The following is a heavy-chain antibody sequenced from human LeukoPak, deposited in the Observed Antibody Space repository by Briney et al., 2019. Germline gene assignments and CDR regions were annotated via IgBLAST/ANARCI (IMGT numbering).Heavy chain of an antibody. D-gene: IGHD2-2*01. CDR2: INPNSGGT. CDR1: GYTFTDYY. J-gene: IGHJ4*02. V-gene: IGHV1-2*04. CDR3: ARANALHCSSTSCLFDY. Sequence: ASVKVSCKASGYTFTDYYMHWVRQAPGQGLERMGWINPNSGGTYSAQKSQGWVAMTRDTSISTAYMELSRLTSDDTAVYYCARANALHCSSTSCLFDYWGQGTLVTVSS.